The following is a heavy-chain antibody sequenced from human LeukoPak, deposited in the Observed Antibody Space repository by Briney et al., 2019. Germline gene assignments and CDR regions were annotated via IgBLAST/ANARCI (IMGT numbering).Heavy chain of an antibody. CDR1: GFTVSSNY. CDR2: IYSGGST. CDR3: AREFQRITGTTSYAFDI. D-gene: IGHD1-7*01. J-gene: IGHJ3*02. Sequence: GGSLRLFCAASGFTVSSNYMSWVRQAPGKGLEWVSVIYSGGSTYYADSVKGRFTISRDNSKNTLYLQMNSLRAEDTAVYYCAREFQRITGTTSYAFDIWGQGTMVTVSS. V-gene: IGHV3-53*01.